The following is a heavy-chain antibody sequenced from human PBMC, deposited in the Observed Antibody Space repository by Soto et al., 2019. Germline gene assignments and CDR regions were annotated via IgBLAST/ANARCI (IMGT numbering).Heavy chain of an antibody. D-gene: IGHD6-13*01. J-gene: IGHJ4*02. CDR2: ISWNSGSI. CDR3: AKDQGTGYSSNWYSLDY. CDR1: GFTFDDYA. V-gene: IGHV3-9*01. Sequence: EVQLVESGGGLGQPGRSLSLSCAASGFTFDDYAMHWVRQAPGKGLEWVSGISWNSGSIVYADSVKGRFTISRDNAKNSLYLQMKSLRAQDTALYYCAKDQGTGYSSNWYSLDYWGQGTLVTVSS.